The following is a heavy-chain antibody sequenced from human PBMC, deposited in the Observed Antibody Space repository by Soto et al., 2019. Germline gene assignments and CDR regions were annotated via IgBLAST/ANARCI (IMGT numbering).Heavy chain of an antibody. J-gene: IGHJ3*02. CDR3: ARDGNKRNAFDI. CDR2: MNPNSGNT. CDR1: GYTFTSYD. Sequence: ASVKVSCKASGYTFTSYDINWVQQATGQGLEWMGWMNPNSGNTGYAQKFQGRVTMTRNTSISTAYMELSSLRSEDTAVYYCARDGNKRNAFDIWGQGTMVTVSS. V-gene: IGHV1-8*01.